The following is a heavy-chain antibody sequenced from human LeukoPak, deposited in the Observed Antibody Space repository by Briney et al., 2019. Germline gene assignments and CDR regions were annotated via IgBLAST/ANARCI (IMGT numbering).Heavy chain of an antibody. V-gene: IGHV3-23*01. D-gene: IGHD5-18*01. CDR1: GFTFSSYA. CDR3: AKARGGYSYGYAAYFDY. Sequence: PGGSLRLSCAASGFTFSSYAMSWVRQAPGKGLEWVSAISGSGGSTYYADSVKSRFTISRDNSKNTLYLQMNSLRAEDTAVYYCAKARGGYSYGYAAYFDYWGQGTLVTVSS. J-gene: IGHJ4*02. CDR2: ISGSGGST.